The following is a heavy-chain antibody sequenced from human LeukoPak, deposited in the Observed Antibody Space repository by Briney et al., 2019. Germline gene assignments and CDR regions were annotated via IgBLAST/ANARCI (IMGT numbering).Heavy chain of an antibody. CDR2: INEPGSEK. V-gene: IGHV3-7*01. Sequence: GGSLRLSCATSGFTFRNYWMTWVRQAPGKGLEWVATINEPGSEKYYVGAVKGRFTISRDNAKNSLYLEMNNLRAEDTAIYYCASFSAGGPRGQGTLVTVSS. D-gene: IGHD6-25*01. CDR1: GFTFRNYW. CDR3: ASFSAGGP. J-gene: IGHJ5*02.